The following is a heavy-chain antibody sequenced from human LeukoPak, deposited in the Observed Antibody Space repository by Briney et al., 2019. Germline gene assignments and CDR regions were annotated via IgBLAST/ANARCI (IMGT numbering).Heavy chain of an antibody. CDR1: GGSITSHY. D-gene: IGHD3-3*01. CDR2: VFYIGTT. V-gene: IGHV4-59*11. Sequence: PSETLSLTCTVSGGSITSHYWSWVRQPPGKRLEWIGFVFYIGTTNYNPSLKSRVTISIGSSRNQFSLKLTSVTAADTAVYYCAMGLETIDYWGQGALVTVSS. J-gene: IGHJ4*02. CDR3: AMGLETIDY.